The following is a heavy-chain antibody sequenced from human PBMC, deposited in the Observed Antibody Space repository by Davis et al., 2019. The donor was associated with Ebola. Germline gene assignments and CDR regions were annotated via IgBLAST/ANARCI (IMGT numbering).Heavy chain of an antibody. J-gene: IGHJ4*02. CDR3: AKSFLITGAHMSEFRGVDY. CDR1: GFSFSRTD. V-gene: IGHV3-23*01. D-gene: IGHD2-8*02. CDR2: INGGGGHT. Sequence: PGGSLRLSCAASGFSFSRTDMNWFRQAPGRGPEWVSNINGGGGHTDYADSVKGRFTISRDNSKNTLSLQMDSLRADDTAVYYCAKSFLITGAHMSEFRGVDYWGQGTVVTVSS.